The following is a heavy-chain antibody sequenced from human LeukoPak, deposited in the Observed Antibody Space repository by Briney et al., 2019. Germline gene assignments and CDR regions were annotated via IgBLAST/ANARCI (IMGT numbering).Heavy chain of an antibody. CDR1: GFSFNIYA. D-gene: IGHD2-8*02. V-gene: IGHV3-23*01. J-gene: IGHJ4*02. CDR2: ISGSGATT. Sequence: GGSLRLSCAASGFSFNIYAMSWVRQAPGKGLEWVSGISGSGATTYYADSVKGRFTVSRDNAKNTLYLQMNSLRAEDTAVYYCARDSDSCTGGSCSFDYWGQGTLVTVSS. CDR3: ARDSDSCTGGSCSFDY.